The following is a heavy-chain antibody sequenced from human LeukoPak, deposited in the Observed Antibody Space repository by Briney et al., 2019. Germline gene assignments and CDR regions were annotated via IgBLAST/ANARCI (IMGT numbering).Heavy chain of an antibody. D-gene: IGHD1-1*01. V-gene: IGHV3-74*01. CDR2: INSDESSR. CDR1: GFTFSPFW. J-gene: IGHJ3*02. CDR3: VRDRGTPDAFDI. Sequence: GGSVRLFCAACGFTFSPFWMHWVRQAPGKGLVWVSHINSDESSRHYVDSVKGRFTISRDNAKNTLYLQMNSLRAEDTAVYYCVRDRGTPDAFDIWGQGTMVTVSS.